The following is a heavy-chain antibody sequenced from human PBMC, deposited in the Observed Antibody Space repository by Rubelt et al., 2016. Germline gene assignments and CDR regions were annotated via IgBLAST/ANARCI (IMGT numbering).Heavy chain of an antibody. CDR1: GGSFSTFY. V-gene: IGHV4-59*01. J-gene: IGHJ4*02. CDR3: ARVARFRSASVSHFDF. Sequence: QVQLQESGPRLVKPSETLSLSCTVSVSGGSFSTFYWSWIRQPPGKGLEWIGYFYYSGSTNYNPSLNGRVTISVGTSKNRFYLKLSSVTAADTAVYYCARVARFRSASVSHFDFWGQGTLVTVSS. CDR2: FYYSGST. D-gene: IGHD3-10*01.